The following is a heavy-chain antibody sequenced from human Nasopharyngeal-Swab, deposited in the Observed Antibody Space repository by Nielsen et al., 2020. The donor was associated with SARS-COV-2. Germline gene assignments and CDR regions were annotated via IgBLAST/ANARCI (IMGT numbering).Heavy chain of an antibody. D-gene: IGHD4-11*01. CDR3: ARTRGGYSSFYYYYGMDV. V-gene: IGHV2-26*01. J-gene: IGHJ6*02. CDR2: IFSNDEK. Sequence: WIRQPPGKALKWLAHIFSNDEKSYSTSLKSRLTISKDTSKSQVVLTMTNMDPVDTATYYCARTRGGYSSFYYYYGMDVWGQGTTVTVSS.